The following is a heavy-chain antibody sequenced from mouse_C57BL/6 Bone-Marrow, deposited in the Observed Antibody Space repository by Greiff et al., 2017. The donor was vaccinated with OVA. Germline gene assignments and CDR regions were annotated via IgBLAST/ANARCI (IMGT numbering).Heavy chain of an antibody. CDR1: GHTFTSYW. CDR2: IYPGSGST. J-gene: IGHJ1*03. CDR3: ARRYYGSSYWYFDV. Sequence: VQLQQPGAELVKPGASVKMSCKASGHTFTSYWITWVKQRPGQGLEWIGDIYPGSGSTNYHEKFKSKATLTVDTSSSTAYMQLSSLTSEDSAVYYCARRYYGSSYWYFDVWGTGTTVTVSS. V-gene: IGHV1-55*01. D-gene: IGHD1-1*01.